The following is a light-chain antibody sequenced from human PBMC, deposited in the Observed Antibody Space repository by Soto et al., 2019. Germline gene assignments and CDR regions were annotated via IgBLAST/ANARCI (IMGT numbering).Light chain of an antibody. CDR1: QSISIF. J-gene: IGKJ1*01. Sequence: IQMTQSPSSLSASVGDRVIITCRASQSISIFLNWYQQKPGKAPQLLIHGASTLQSGAPSGFSGGGSGTNFTLTISHLQPEEFATYYCQQSYTTPRTCGQGTKV. CDR2: GAS. V-gene: IGKV1-39*01. CDR3: QQSYTTPRT.